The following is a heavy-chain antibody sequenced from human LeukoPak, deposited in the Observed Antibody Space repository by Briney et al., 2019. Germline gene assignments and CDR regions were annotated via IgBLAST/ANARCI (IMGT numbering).Heavy chain of an antibody. Sequence: GGSLRLSCAASGFTFSRSDMTWVRQTPRKGLDWVSSISSSGNTYYADSVKGRFTISRDNSKNMLYLQMNSLRAEDTAVYYCVKGRISEDGLDFWGQGTLVTVSS. V-gene: IGHV3-23*01. CDR2: ISSSGNT. CDR3: VKGRISEDGLDF. CDR1: GFTFSRSD. D-gene: IGHD6-13*01. J-gene: IGHJ4*02.